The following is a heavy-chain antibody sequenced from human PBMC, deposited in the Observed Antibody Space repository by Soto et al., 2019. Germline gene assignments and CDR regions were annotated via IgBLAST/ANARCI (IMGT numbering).Heavy chain of an antibody. CDR1: GGTFSSYA. Sequence: SVKVSCKASGGTFSSYAISWVRQAPGQGLEWMGGIIPIFGTANYAQKFQGRVTITADESTSTAYMELSSLRSEDTAVYYCASGTRRSWNYYYGMDVWGQGTTVTVSS. D-gene: IGHD1-1*01. J-gene: IGHJ6*02. CDR2: IIPIFGTA. CDR3: ASGTRRSWNYYYGMDV. V-gene: IGHV1-69*13.